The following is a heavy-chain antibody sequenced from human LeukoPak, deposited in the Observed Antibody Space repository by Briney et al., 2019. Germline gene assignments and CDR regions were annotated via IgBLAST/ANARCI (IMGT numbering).Heavy chain of an antibody. CDR3: ASSLAGTLKVHNWFDP. Sequence: GESLQISSQGSGSSFSSYWISWVRPMPGKGLEWMGRIDPTDSYTDYSPSFQGHVTISVDRSISTAYLQWSSLKASDTAMYFCASSLAGTLKVHNWFDPWGQGSLVTVSS. CDR2: IDPTDSYT. J-gene: IGHJ5*02. CDR1: GSSFSSYW. V-gene: IGHV5-10-1*01. D-gene: IGHD6-19*01.